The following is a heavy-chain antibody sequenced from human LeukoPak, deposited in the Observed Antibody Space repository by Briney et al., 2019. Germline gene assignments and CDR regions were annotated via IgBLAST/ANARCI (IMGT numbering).Heavy chain of an antibody. CDR3: ARGAAPHYSDY. J-gene: IGHJ4*02. CDR2: IYFSGST. CDR1: GGYIRRHC. D-gene: IGHD6-6*01. Sequence: SETLSLTCAVSGGYIRRHCWIWVRQPPGKGLEWIGYIYFSGSTNYNPSLKSRVTISMGTSENQFSLKLSSVTAADTAVYYCARGAAPHYSDYWGQGTLVTVSS. V-gene: IGHV4-59*11.